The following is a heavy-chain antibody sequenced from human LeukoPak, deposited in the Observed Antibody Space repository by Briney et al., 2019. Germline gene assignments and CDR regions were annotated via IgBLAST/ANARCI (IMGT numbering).Heavy chain of an antibody. V-gene: IGHV3-23*01. D-gene: IGHD3-9*01. CDR1: GFTFSSYA. J-gene: IGHJ4*02. Sequence: PGGSLRLSCAASGFTFSSYAMSWVRQAPGKGLEWVSAISGSGGSTYYADSVKGRFTISRDNADNSLYLQMNSLRAEDTAVYYCARGISDILTGHTYFDYWGLGTLVTVSS. CDR3: ARGISDILTGHTYFDY. CDR2: ISGSGGST.